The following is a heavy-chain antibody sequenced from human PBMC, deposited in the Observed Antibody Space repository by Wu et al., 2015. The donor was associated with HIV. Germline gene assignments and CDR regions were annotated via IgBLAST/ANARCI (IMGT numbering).Heavy chain of an antibody. CDR3: ARGMLDSYSSSSGSWFDP. Sequence: QVQLVQSGAEVKKPGASVKVSCKASGYIFTGYYMHWVRQAPGQGLEWMGWINPNSGGTNYAQKFQGRVTMTRDTSISTAYMELSRLRSDDTAVYYCARGMLDSYSSSSGSWFDPWGQGTLVTVSS. J-gene: IGHJ5*02. D-gene: IGHD6-6*01. CDR1: GYIFTGYY. V-gene: IGHV1-2*02. CDR2: INPNSGGT.